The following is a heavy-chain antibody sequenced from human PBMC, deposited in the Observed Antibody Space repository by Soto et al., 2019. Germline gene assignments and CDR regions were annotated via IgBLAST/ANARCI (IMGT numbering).Heavy chain of an antibody. J-gene: IGHJ4*02. CDR1: GGSFSGYY. Sequence: SETLSLTCAVYGGSFSGYYWSWIRQPPGKGLEWIGEINHSGSTNYNPSLKSRVTISVDTSKNQFSLKLSSVTAADTAVYYCARGRSTVHTVTFDYWGQGTLVTVSS. CDR3: ARGRSTVHTVTFDY. CDR2: INHSGST. V-gene: IGHV4-34*01. D-gene: IGHD4-17*01.